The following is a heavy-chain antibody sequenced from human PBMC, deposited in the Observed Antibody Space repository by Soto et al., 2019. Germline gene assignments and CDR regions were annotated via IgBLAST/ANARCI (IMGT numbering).Heavy chain of an antibody. CDR2: IYHSGST. D-gene: IGHD3-3*01. V-gene: IGHV4-38-2*01. CDR1: GCSISSGYY. CDR3: ARVQGRITIFGVVPPGDWFDP. Sequence: SETLSLTCAVSGCSISSGYYWGWIRQPPGKGLEWIGSIYHSGSTYYNPSLKSRVTISVDTSKNQFSLKLSSVTAADTAVYYCARVQGRITIFGVVPPGDWFDPWGQGTLVTVSS. J-gene: IGHJ5*02.